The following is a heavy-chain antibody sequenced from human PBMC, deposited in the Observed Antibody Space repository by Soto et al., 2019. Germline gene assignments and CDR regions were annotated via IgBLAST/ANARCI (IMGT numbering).Heavy chain of an antibody. Sequence: QVQLVESGGGLVKPGGSLRLSCAASGLTFSDYYMSWIRQAPGKGLEWVSYITHRGDYTKYADSVQGRFTISRDNPKTSLYLQLNTLTAEATAVYHCASELAGIDVWGKGTTVIVSP. CDR2: ITHRGDYT. CDR3: ASELAGIDV. CDR1: GLTFSDYY. J-gene: IGHJ6*04. V-gene: IGHV3-11*05.